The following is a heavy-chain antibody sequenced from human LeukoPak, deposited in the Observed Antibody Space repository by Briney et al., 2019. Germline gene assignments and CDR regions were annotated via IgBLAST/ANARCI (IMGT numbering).Heavy chain of an antibody. CDR3: ARAPLVRAFDI. J-gene: IGHJ3*02. CDR1: GFTVSSNY. D-gene: IGHD6-13*01. V-gene: IGHV3-53*01. Sequence: GGSLRLSCAASGFTVSSNYMSWVRQAPGKGLEGVSVIYSGGSTYYADSVKGRFTISRDNSKNTLYLQMNSLRAEDTAVYYCARAPLVRAFDIWGQGTMVTVSS. CDR2: IYSGGST.